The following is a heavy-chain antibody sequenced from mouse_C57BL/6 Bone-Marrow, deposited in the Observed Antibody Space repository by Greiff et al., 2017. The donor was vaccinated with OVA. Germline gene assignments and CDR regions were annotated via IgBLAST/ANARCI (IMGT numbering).Heavy chain of an antibody. D-gene: IGHD2-5*01. CDR3: AKGGYSNYNYAMDY. CDR1: GFTFSDYG. CDR2: ISSGSSTI. V-gene: IGHV5-17*01. Sequence: EVQVVESGGGLVKPGGSLKLSCAASGFTFSDYGMHWVRQAPEKGLEWVAYISSGSSTIYYADTVKGRFTISRDNAKNTLFLQMTSLRSEDTAMYYGAKGGYSNYNYAMDYWGQGTSVTVSS. J-gene: IGHJ4*01.